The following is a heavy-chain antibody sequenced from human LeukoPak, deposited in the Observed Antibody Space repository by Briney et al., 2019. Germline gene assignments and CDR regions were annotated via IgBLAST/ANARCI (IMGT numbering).Heavy chain of an antibody. CDR2: INRRGHT. Sequence: GGSLRLSCAASGFTFDRFTIRWVRHTPGKGLEWVSLINRRGHTFYADSVKGRFTISRDNSRNSVFLQMNSLRPEDTALYHCAKEVDCPSDCLFFHSWGQGTLVTVSS. CDR1: GFTFDRFT. V-gene: IGHV3-43*01. D-gene: IGHD2-21*02. J-gene: IGHJ4*02. CDR3: AKEVDCPSDCLFFHS.